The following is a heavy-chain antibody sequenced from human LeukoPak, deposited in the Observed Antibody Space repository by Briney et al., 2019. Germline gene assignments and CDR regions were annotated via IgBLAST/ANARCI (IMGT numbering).Heavy chain of an antibody. CDR1: GGSISSYY. CDR3: ARGLGYCSSTSCDDY. Sequence: SKTLSLTCTVSGGSISSYYWSWIRQPPGKGLEWIGYIYYSGSTNYNPSLKSRVTISVDTSKNQFSLKLSSVTAADTAVYYCARGLGYCSSTSCDDYWGQGTLVTVSS. V-gene: IGHV4-59*12. CDR2: IYYSGST. D-gene: IGHD2-2*01. J-gene: IGHJ4*02.